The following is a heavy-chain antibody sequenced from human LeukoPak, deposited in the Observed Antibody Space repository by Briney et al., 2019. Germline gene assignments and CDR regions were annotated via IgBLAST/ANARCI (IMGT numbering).Heavy chain of an antibody. D-gene: IGHD2-8*02. Sequence: GRSLRLSCAASGFTFSSYTMHWVRQAPGKGLEWVAVISYDETIKNYADSVKGRFTISRDNSKNTLYLQMNSLRAEDTAVYYCARDGTRGRFDPWGQGTLVTVSS. V-gene: IGHV3-30-3*01. CDR1: GFTFSSYT. CDR3: ARDGTRGRFDP. CDR2: ISYDETIK. J-gene: IGHJ5*02.